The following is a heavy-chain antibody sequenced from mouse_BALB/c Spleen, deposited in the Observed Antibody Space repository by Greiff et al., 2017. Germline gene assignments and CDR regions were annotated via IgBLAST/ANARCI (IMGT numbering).Heavy chain of an antibody. V-gene: IGHV1S56*01. D-gene: IGHD1-1*02. CDR2: IYPGNVNT. CDR1: GYTFTSYY. J-gene: IGHJ4*01. Sequence: VQLQQSGPELVKPGASVRISCKASGYTFTSYYIHWVKQRPGQGLEWIGWIYPGNVNTKYNEKFKGKATLTADKSSSTAYMQLSSLTSEDSAVYCCARYGGTGYYAMDYGGQGTSVTVSS. CDR3: ARYGGTGYYAMDY.